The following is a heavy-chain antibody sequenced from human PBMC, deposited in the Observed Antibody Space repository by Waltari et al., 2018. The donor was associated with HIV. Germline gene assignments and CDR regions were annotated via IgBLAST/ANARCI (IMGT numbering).Heavy chain of an antibody. J-gene: IGHJ4*02. D-gene: IGHD3-10*01. Sequence: EVQLVESGGGLVQPGGSLRLSCAASGFTFSSYWMSWVRQAPGKGVEWVAKRKQEGSGRYYVDSGNGRFTSSRDNAENSLYLQMNSLRAEDTAVYYCARGGFYGSGSKVNWGQGTLVTVSS. CDR1: GFTFSSYW. V-gene: IGHV3-7*04. CDR3: ARGGFYGSGSKVN. CDR2: RKQEGSGR.